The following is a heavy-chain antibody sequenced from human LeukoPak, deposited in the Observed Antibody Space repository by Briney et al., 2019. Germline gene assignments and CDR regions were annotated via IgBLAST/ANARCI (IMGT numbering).Heavy chain of an antibody. V-gene: IGHV1-2*02. D-gene: IGHD6-13*01. CDR3: ARAGSGIAAAGAYYYYYYMDV. Sequence: ASVKVSCKASGGTLSSYPISWVRQAPGRGLEWMGWINPNSGGTNYVQKFQGRVTMTRDTSISTAYMELSRLRSDDTAVYYCARAGSGIAAAGAYYYYYYMDVWGKGTTVTISS. CDR2: INPNSGGT. CDR1: GGTLSSYP. J-gene: IGHJ6*03.